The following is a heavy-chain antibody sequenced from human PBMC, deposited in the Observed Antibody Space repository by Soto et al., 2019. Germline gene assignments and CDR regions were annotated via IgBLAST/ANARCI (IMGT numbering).Heavy chain of an antibody. J-gene: IGHJ6*02. Sequence: TSETLSLTCTVSGGSISGYYWSWIRQPPGKGLERIEYMYNTGITVYNPSFKSQVSISVDTSKNQFSLNLNSVTAADTAVYYCARDLWGYCGTDCYPLDVWGQGTTVTVS. CDR2: MYNTGIT. D-gene: IGHD2-21*02. CDR3: ARDLWGYCGTDCYPLDV. V-gene: IGHV4-59*01. CDR1: GGSISGYY.